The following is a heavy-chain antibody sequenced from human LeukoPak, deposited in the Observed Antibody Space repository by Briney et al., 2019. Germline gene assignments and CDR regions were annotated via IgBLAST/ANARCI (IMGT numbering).Heavy chain of an antibody. V-gene: IGHV1-2*02. Sequence: ASVKVSCKASGYTFSGFYIHWVRQAPGQGLEWMGWIDPNSGVTNYAQKLQGRVTITRDTSIDTAYMQLSRLRSDDTAVYYCAKDRYGDYEAPFHYYMDAWGRGTTVTVSS. D-gene: IGHD5-12*01. CDR3: AKDRYGDYEAPFHYYMDA. CDR2: IDPNSGVT. CDR1: GYTFSGFY. J-gene: IGHJ6*03.